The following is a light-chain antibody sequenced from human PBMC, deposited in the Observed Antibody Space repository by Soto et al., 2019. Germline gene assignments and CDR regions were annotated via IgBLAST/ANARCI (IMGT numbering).Light chain of an antibody. CDR3: QQYGGSPQT. CDR2: GAS. CDR1: QSVSNC. Sequence: EIVLTQSPGTLSLSPGERATLSCRASQSVSNCLAWYQQKPGQAPRLLIYGASRRATVIPDRFSGSGSGTDFTLTISRLEPEDFAMYYCQQYGGSPQTFGQGTNVEIK. V-gene: IGKV3-20*01. J-gene: IGKJ1*01.